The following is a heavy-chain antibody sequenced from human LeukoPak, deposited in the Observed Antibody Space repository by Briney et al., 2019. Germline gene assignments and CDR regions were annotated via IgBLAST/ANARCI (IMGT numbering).Heavy chain of an antibody. J-gene: IGHJ4*02. V-gene: IGHV4-4*07. CDR2: IYTSGST. CDR3: ARERDGSSWYGNSYYFDY. D-gene: IGHD6-13*01. Sequence: SETLSLTCTVSGGSISSYYWSWIRQPAGKGLEWIGRIYTSGSTNYNPSLKSRVTMSVDTSKNQFSLKLSSVTAADTAVYYCARERDGSSWYGNSYYFDYWGQGTLVTVSS. CDR1: GGSISSYY.